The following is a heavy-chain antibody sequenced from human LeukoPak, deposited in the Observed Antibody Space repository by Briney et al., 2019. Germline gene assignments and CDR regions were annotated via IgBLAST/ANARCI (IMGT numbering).Heavy chain of an antibody. D-gene: IGHD3-10*01. CDR1: GFSFTNAW. CDR2: IKSKGDGETT. J-gene: IGHJ4*02. CDR3: ATDLVLTMILGVFVH. Sequence: PGGSLRLSCAASGFSFTNAWMTWVRQAPGKGLEWVGRIKSKGDGETTDYDSHVKGRFIMSRGDAKATLYLQMNSLNAEDTALYYCATDLVLTMILGVFVHWGQGALVTASS. V-gene: IGHV3-15*01.